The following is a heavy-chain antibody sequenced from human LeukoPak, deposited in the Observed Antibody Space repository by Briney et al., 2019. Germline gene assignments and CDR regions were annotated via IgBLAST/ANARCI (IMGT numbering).Heavy chain of an antibody. D-gene: IGHD6-19*01. CDR1: GFTFSSHG. CDR2: ISPSGGIT. CDR3: ARRSGIAVAGAFDY. Sequence: HPGGSLRLSCAASGFTFSSHGMNWVRQAPGKGLEWVSGISPSGGITYYADSVKGRFTISRDNSKNTLYLQMNSLRAEDTAVYYCARRSGIAVAGAFDYWGQGTLVTVSS. V-gene: IGHV3-23*01. J-gene: IGHJ4*02.